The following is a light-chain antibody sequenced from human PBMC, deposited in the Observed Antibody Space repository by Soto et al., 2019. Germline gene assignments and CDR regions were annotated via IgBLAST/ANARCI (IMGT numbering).Light chain of an antibody. J-gene: IGKJ4*01. CDR1: RNLLHSNGYYY. V-gene: IGKV2-28*01. Sequence: EIVLTQSPLSLPVTPGEPASISCRSSRNLLHSNGYYYLDWYLQKPGQSPQLLIYLGSNRASGVPDRVSGSGSGNDFTLTMSRVEAEDVGGYFCAQGLATPFTFGGGTKVEIK. CDR2: LGS. CDR3: AQGLATPFT.